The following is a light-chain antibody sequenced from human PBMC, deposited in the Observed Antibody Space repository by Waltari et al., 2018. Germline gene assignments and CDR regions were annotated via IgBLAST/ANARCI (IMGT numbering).Light chain of an antibody. V-gene: IGKV1D-12*01. CDR1: QDVARW. J-gene: IGKJ3*01. Sequence: DIQMTQSPSSVSASVGDRVTITCRASQDVARWLAWYQQKPGKAPNLLIYAASSLHSGVPSRFSGSGSGTDFTLTISSPQPDDFATYYCQQANSFPPTFGPGTTVDIK. CDR2: AAS. CDR3: QQANSFPPT.